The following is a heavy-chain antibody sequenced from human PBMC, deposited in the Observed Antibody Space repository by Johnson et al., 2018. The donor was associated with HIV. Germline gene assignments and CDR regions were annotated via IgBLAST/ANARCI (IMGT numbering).Heavy chain of an antibody. CDR3: ARDGSGSSYAFDI. CDR1: GFTFSSYA. V-gene: IGHV3-23*04. D-gene: IGHD1-26*01. J-gene: IGHJ3*02. Sequence: VQLVESGGGVVQPGGSLRLSCAASGFTFSSYAMSWVRQAPGKGLEWVSAISGSGGRTYYADSVKGRFTTSRDNSKNTLYLQMNSLRAEDTAVYYCARDGSGSSYAFDIWGQGTMVTVTS. CDR2: ISGSGGRT.